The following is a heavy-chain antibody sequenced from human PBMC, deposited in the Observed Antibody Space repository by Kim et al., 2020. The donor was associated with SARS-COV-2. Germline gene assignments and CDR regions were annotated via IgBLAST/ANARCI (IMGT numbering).Heavy chain of an antibody. D-gene: IGHD6-25*01. CDR3: AGDRAAINY. CDR2: GSQK. J-gene: IGHJ4*02. Sequence: GSQKYYADSVEGRFTSSRDNSKNTLYLHMNSLGPEDTAVYYCAGDRAAINYWGQGTLVTVAS. V-gene: IGHV3-33*01.